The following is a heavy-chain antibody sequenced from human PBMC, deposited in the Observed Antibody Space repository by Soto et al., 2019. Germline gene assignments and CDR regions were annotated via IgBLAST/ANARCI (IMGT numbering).Heavy chain of an antibody. CDR1: GFTFSSYA. J-gene: IGHJ4*02. D-gene: IGHD3-9*01. CDR3: AREETGYYPRGVDY. Sequence: GGSLRLSCAASGFTFSSYAMSWVRQAPGKGLEWVAVIWYDGSNKYYADSVKGRFTISRDNSKNTLYLQMNSLRAEDTAVYYCAREETGYYPRGVDYWGQGTLVTVSS. CDR2: IWYDGSNK. V-gene: IGHV3-33*08.